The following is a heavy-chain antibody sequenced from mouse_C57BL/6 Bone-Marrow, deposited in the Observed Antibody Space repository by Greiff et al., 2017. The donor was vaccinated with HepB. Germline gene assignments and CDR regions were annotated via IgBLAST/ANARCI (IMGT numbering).Heavy chain of an antibody. CDR3: ARGGPLDD. CDR2: INPGGGDT. CDR1: GYAFSSYW. V-gene: IGHV1-80*01. J-gene: IGHJ2*01. Sequence: VQLLQSGAGLVKPGASVKISCKASGYAFSSYWMTWVKQRPGKGLEWIGHINPGGGDTNYNGTFKGKATLTADKSSSTAYMQLSSLTSEDSAVYYCARGGPLDDWGQGTTLTVSS.